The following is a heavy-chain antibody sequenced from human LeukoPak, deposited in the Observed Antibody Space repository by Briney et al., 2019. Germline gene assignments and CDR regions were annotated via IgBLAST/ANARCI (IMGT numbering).Heavy chain of an antibody. V-gene: IGHV4-61*02. D-gene: IGHD3-3*01. CDR1: GGSISSDSYY. CDR2: IYTSGST. CDR3: ARGDFWNLRDALDI. Sequence: SQTLSLTCSVSGGSISSDSYYWNWIRQPAGKGLEWIGRIYTSGSTNYNPSLKSRVTISVDTSKKQFSPKLSSVTAADTAVYYCARGDFWNLRDALDIWGQGTMVTVSS. J-gene: IGHJ3*02.